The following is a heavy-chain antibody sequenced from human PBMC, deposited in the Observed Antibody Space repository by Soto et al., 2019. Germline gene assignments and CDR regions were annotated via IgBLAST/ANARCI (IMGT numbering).Heavy chain of an antibody. CDR2: ISYDGSNK. V-gene: IGHV3-30-3*01. J-gene: IGHJ4*02. CDR3: ARDSSGEQLAPFDY. D-gene: IGHD6-6*01. Sequence: QVQLVESGGGVVQPGRSLRLSCAASGFTFSSDAMHWVRQAPGKGLEWVAVISYDGSNKYYADSVKGRFTISRDNSKNTLYLQMNRLRAEDTAMYYCARDSSGEQLAPFDYWGQGTLVTVSS. CDR1: GFTFSSDA.